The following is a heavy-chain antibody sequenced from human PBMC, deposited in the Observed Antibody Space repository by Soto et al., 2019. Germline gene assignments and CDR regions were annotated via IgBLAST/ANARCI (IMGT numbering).Heavy chain of an antibody. J-gene: IGHJ4*02. CDR1: GFTFSNHA. CDR2: ISTAVGAT. CDR3: AKDRTAAARNFDY. Sequence: PGGSLRLSCAVSGFTFSNHAMSWVRQAPGKGLEWVSAISTAVGATYYADSVKGRFTIPRDDSNNTLYLQMNSLRAEDTAVYYCAKDRTAAARNFDYWGQGTPVTVSS. V-gene: IGHV3-23*01. D-gene: IGHD6-13*01.